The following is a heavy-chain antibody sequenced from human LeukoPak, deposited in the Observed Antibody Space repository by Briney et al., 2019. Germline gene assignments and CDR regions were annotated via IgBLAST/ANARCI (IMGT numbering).Heavy chain of an antibody. D-gene: IGHD3-22*01. Sequence: SETLSLTCTVSGGSISSYYWSWIRQPPGEGLEWIGYIYYSGSTNYNPSLKSRVTISVDTSKNQFSLKLSSVTAADTAVYYCARTPKQALYYYDSTHYWYFDLWGRGTLVTVSS. CDR2: IYYSGST. CDR3: ARTPKQALYYYDSTHYWYFDL. J-gene: IGHJ2*01. CDR1: GGSISSYY. V-gene: IGHV4-59*08.